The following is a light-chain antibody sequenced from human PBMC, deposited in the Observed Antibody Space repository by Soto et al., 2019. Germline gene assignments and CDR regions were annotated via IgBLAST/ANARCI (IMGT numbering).Light chain of an antibody. V-gene: IGKV3-11*01. Sequence: DILLTQSPASASFSPGERASVSCRASQSVSSYLAWYQQKRGQAPRLLIYDASNRATGIPARFSGSGSGTDFTLTISRLEPEDFATYYCQHYNSYSEAFGQGTKVDIK. CDR2: DAS. J-gene: IGKJ1*01. CDR3: QHYNSYSEA. CDR1: QSVSSY.